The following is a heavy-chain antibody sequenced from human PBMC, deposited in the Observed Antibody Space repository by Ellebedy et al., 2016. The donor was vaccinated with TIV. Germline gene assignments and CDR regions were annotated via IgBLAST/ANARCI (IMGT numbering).Heavy chain of an antibody. J-gene: IGHJ6*02. V-gene: IGHV1-69*13. D-gene: IGHD3-9*01. CDR3: ARVAAHDYDVFFYGMDV. Sequence: AASVKVSCKASGGTFSSFAINWVRQAPGQGLGWMGGIIPVFGTTNYAQRFQGRLTITADESTSTAHMELTSLRSEDTAVYYCARVAAHDYDVFFYGMDVWGQGTTVTVSS. CDR2: IIPVFGTT. CDR1: GGTFSSFA.